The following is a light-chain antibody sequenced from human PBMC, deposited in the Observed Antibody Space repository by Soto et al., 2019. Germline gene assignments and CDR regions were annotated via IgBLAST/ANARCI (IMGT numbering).Light chain of an antibody. CDR1: SSNIGSNT. CDR2: SNN. Sequence: QSVLTQPPSASGTPGQRVTISCSGRSSNIGSNTVNWYQQLPGTAPKLLIYSNNQRPSGVPDRFSGSTSGTSASLAISGLQSEDEADYYCAAWDDSLNGVVFGGGTKLTVL. J-gene: IGLJ2*01. CDR3: AAWDDSLNGVV. V-gene: IGLV1-44*01.